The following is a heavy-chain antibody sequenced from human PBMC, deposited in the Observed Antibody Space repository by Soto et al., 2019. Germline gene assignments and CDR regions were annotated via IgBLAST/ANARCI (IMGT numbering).Heavy chain of an antibody. CDR3: ARRAMLDAFDL. CDR1: GGSVNSGGYS. J-gene: IGHJ3*01. Sequence: SETLSLTCTVSGGSVNSGGYSWSWIRQPPGKGLEWIGYVYHSASTFYNPSLQSRVTISLDTSKNQISLRLTSVTAADTAVYYCARRAMLDAFDLWGHGTMVTVSS. CDR2: VYHSAST. V-gene: IGHV4-30-2*01. D-gene: IGHD2-2*01.